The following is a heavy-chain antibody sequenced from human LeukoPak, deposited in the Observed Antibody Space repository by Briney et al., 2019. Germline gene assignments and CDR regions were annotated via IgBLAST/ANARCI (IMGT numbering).Heavy chain of an antibody. CDR3: ARDGGPFDS. CDR1: GFTFRSYW. J-gene: IGHJ4*02. D-gene: IGHD3-16*01. Sequence: GGSLRLSCAASGFTFRSYWMSWVRQAPGKGLEWVANINQDGSEKYYVDSVKGRFTISRDKAKKSLYLQMNSLRADDTAVYYCARDGGPFDSWGQGTLVTVSS. V-gene: IGHV3-7*01. CDR2: INQDGSEK.